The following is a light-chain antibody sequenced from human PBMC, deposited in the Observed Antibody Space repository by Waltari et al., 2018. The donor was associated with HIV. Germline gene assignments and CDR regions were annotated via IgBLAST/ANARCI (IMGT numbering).Light chain of an antibody. CDR1: IIGCTR. Sequence: SYVLPQSPSVSVPPGQTAILTCGGIIIGCTRVNWYQQRPGQAPALIIFDDDHRPSGIPERFSGSNSGDTATLSISRVEAGDEADYFCQVGDIITDEVIFGGGTKMTVL. CDR2: DDD. J-gene: IGLJ2*01. V-gene: IGLV3-21*01. CDR3: QVGDIITDEVI.